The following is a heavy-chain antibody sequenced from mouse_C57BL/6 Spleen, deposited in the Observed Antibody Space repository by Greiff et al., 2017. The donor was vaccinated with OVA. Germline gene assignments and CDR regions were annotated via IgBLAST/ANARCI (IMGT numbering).Heavy chain of an antibody. J-gene: IGHJ2*01. CDR3: ARDYGSRLDY. V-gene: IGHV1-26*01. CDR2: INPNNGGT. CDR1: GYTFTDYY. Sequence: EVKLQQSGPELVKPGASVKISCKASGYTFTDYYMNWVKQSHGKSLEWIGDINPNNGGTSYNQKFKGKATLTVDKSSSTAYMELRSLTSEDSAVYYCARDYGSRLDYWGQGTTLTVSS. D-gene: IGHD1-1*01.